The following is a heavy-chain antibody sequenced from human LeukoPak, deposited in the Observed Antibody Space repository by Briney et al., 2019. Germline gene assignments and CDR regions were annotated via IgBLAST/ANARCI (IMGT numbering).Heavy chain of an antibody. J-gene: IGHJ6*03. D-gene: IGHD4-11*01. CDR1: GFTFSDYY. CDR3: ARDFMTTVTSRFYYYYMDV. Sequence: GGSLRLSCAAAGFTFSDYYMGWIRQAPGKGLEWVSYITSRGNAKYYADSVKGRFTISRDNAKESLYLQMNSLRAEDTAVYYCARDFMTTVTSRFYYYYMDVWGKGTTVTVSS. V-gene: IGHV3-11*01. CDR2: ITSRGNAK.